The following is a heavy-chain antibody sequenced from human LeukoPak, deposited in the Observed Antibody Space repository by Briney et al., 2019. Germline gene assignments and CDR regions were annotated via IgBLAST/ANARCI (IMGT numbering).Heavy chain of an antibody. CDR1: GGTFSSYA. CDR3: ARDERVGATRGD. J-gene: IGHJ4*02. Sequence: SVKVSCKASGGTFSSYAISWVRQAPGQGLEWVGRNIPILGIANYAQKFQGRVTITADKSTSTAYMELSSLRSEDTAVYYCARDERVGATRGDWGQGTLVTVSS. V-gene: IGHV1-69*04. CDR2: NIPILGIA. D-gene: IGHD1-26*01.